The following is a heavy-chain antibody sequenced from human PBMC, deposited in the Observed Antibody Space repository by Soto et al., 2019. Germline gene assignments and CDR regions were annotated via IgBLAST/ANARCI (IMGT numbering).Heavy chain of an antibody. CDR1: GFTFSSYS. V-gene: IGHV3-48*01. CDR3: ARDATDRRGTFDS. Sequence: EVQLVESGGGLVQPGGSLRLSCAASGFTFSSYSMNWVRQAPGKGLEWVSYISSSSSTIYYADSVKGRFTISRDNAKNSLYLQMNSLRAEDTAVYYCARDATDRRGTFDSWGQGTLVTVSS. J-gene: IGHJ4*02. CDR2: ISSSSSTI. D-gene: IGHD6-6*01.